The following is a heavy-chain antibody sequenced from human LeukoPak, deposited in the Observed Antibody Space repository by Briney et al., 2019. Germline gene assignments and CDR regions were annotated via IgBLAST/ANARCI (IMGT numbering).Heavy chain of an antibody. V-gene: IGHV3-33*01. CDR1: GFTFSSYG. CDR2: IWYDGRNK. D-gene: IGHD6-19*01. CDR3: ARDMEQWLVQDWYFDL. Sequence: GRSLRLSCAASGFTFSSYGMHWVRQAPGKGLEWVAVIWYDGRNKYYADSVKGRFTISRHNSKNTLFLQMNILRAEDTAVYYCARDMEQWLVQDWYFDLWGRGTLVTVSS. J-gene: IGHJ2*01.